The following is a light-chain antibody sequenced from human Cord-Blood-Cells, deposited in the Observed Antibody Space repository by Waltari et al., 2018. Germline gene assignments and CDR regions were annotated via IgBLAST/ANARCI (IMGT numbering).Light chain of an antibody. Sequence: QSALTQPASASGSPGQSITISCTGTSSDVGGYHHVYWYQQHPGKAPKLMIYDVSNRPSGVSNRFSGSKSGNTASLTISGLQAEDEADYYCSSYTSSSTLVFGGGTKLTVL. V-gene: IGLV2-14*01. CDR3: SSYTSSSTLV. J-gene: IGLJ2*01. CDR1: SSDVGGYHH. CDR2: DVS.